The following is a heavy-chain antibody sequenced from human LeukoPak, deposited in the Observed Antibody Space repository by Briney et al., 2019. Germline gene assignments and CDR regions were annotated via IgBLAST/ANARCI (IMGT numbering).Heavy chain of an antibody. CDR3: VRRLRLDY. V-gene: IGHV3-48*03. D-gene: IGHD4-17*01. J-gene: IGHJ4*02. CDR2: ISAGSGVTI. Sequence: PGGSLSLPCTVSGFTFSDYEMNWVRQAPGKGLEWVAYISAGSGVTIDFADSVKGRFMISRDNAKNSLSLQMNSLRAEDTGFYYCVRRLRLDYWGQGNLVTVSS. CDR1: GFTFSDYE.